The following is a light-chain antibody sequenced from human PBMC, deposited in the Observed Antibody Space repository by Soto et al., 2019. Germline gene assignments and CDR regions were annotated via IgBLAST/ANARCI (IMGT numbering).Light chain of an antibody. J-gene: IGKJ5*01. V-gene: IGKV1-39*01. CDR2: AAS. CDR3: RQSYSTPIT. CDR1: QSISSY. Sequence: DIQMTQSPSSLSASVGDRVTITCRASQSISSYLNWYQQKPGKAPKLLIYAASSLQSGVPSRFSGSGSGTDFTLTISILQPEEFATYYCRQSYSTPITFGQGTRLEI.